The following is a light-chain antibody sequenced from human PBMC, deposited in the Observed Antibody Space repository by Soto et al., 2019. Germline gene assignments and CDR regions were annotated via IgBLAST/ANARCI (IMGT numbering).Light chain of an antibody. J-gene: IGKJ4*01. Sequence: ESVLTQSPGTLSLSPGERATLSCRASQTISNTFLAWYQQRPGQAPRLLIYGTSGRAAGIPDRFSGSGSGTDFTLSISRLEPEDFAVYYCQQYGVSPTFGGGTKVDIK. CDR3: QQYGVSPT. CDR2: GTS. V-gene: IGKV3-20*01. CDR1: QTISNTF.